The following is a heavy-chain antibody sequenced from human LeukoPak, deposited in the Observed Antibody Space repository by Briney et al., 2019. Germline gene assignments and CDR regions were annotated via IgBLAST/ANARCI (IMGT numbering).Heavy chain of an antibody. CDR2: IKQDGSEK. CDR3: ARAYSSGWFQAGY. Sequence: PGGSLRLSCAASGFTFSSYWMSWVRQAPGKGREWVANIKQDGSEKFHVDSVKGRFTISRDNAKKSLYLQMNSLRAEDTAVYYCARAYSSGWFQAGYWGQGTLVTVSS. D-gene: IGHD6-19*01. V-gene: IGHV3-7*04. J-gene: IGHJ4*02. CDR1: GFTFSSYW.